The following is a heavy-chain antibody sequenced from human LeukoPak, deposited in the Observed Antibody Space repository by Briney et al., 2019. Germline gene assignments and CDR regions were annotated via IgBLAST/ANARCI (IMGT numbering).Heavy chain of an antibody. J-gene: IGHJ3*02. D-gene: IGHD5-24*01. CDR2: INPNSGGT. Sequence: ASVKVSCKASGYTFTGYYMHWVRQAPGQGLEWMGWINPNSGGTNYAQKLQGRVTMTTDTSTSTAYMELRSLRPDDTAVYYCARDLRKATIRDAFDIWGQGTMVTVSS. CDR3: ARDLRKATIRDAFDI. CDR1: GYTFTGYY. V-gene: IGHV1-2*02.